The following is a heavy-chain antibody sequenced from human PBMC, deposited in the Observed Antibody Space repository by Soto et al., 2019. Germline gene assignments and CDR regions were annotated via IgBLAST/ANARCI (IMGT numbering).Heavy chain of an antibody. CDR2: SSYNGGT. D-gene: IGHD2-21*01. CDR3: ARPRIEVVWRRFDF. Sequence: SETLSLTCTVSTDSSSFTNSYWGWIRQPPGKGLQWIGSSSYNGGTFYNPSLKGRVVISFDTSKKQSSLQVTSVTAADTAVYFCARPRIEVVWRRFDFWGQGSPVTVSS. CDR1: TDSSSFTNSY. J-gene: IGHJ4*02. V-gene: IGHV4-39*01.